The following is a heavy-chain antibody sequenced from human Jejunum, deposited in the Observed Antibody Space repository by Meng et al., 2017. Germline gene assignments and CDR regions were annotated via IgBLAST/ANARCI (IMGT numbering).Heavy chain of an antibody. J-gene: IGHJ4*02. V-gene: IGHV1-69*06. CDR3: ARGAVDFDY. CDR1: GGTFTTYT. CDR2: IIPLTGTT. D-gene: IGHD2-15*01. Sequence: SVNVSCKASGGTFTTYTYTWIRQAPGQRLEWVGGIIPLTGTTKSTQRFQGRLTITADKTTNTVYMDLTSLRSDDTAVYFCARGAVDFDYWGQGTLVTVSS.